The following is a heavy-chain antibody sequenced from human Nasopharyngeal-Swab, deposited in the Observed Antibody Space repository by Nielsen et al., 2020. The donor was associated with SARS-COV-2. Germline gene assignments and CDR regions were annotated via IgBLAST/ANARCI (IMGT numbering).Heavy chain of an antibody. CDR1: GFSLSTSGVG. CDR3: SRMSTVTIIDY. D-gene: IGHD4-17*01. V-gene: IGHV2-5*02. Sequence: SALALVTPTQTLTLTCTFSGFSLSTSGVGVGWIRQPRGKALEWLVLIYWDDDKRYSPSLKSRLTITKDTSTNQVVLTMTNMDPVDTATYYSSRMSTVTIIDYWGQGTPVTVSS. CDR2: IYWDDDK. J-gene: IGHJ4*02.